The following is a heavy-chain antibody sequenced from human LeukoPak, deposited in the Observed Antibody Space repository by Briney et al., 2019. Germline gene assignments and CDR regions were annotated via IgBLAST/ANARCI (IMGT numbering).Heavy chain of an antibody. CDR2: INPNSGGT. D-gene: IGHD2-8*01. Sequence: ASVKVSCKASGYTFTGYHMHWVRQAPGQGLEWMGWINPNSGGTNYAQKFQGWVTMTRDTSISTAYMELSRLRSDDTAVYYCARSGHRGLYCTNGVCYGPNWFDPWGQGTLVTVSS. V-gene: IGHV1-2*04. CDR1: GYTFTGYH. CDR3: ARSGHRGLYCTNGVCYGPNWFDP. J-gene: IGHJ5*02.